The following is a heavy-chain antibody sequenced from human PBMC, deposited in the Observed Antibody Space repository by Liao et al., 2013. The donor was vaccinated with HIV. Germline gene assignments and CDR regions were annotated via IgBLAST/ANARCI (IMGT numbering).Heavy chain of an antibody. Sequence: QLQLQESGPGLVKPSETLSVTCTVSGGSIRSNFYYWAWIRQPPGKGLEWIGSIFYSGSTYYNPSLKSRVTISVDTSKNQFSLKLSSVTAADTAVYYCARVSYDFWSGDWYFDLWGRGTLVTVS. D-gene: IGHD3-3*01. CDR2: IFYSGST. V-gene: IGHV4-39*07. CDR3: ARVSYDFWSGDWYFDL. J-gene: IGHJ2*01. CDR1: GGSIRSNFYY.